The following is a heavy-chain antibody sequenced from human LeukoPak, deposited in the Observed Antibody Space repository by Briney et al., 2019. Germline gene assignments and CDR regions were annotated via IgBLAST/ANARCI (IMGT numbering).Heavy chain of an antibody. V-gene: IGHV4-39*01. Sequence: SETLSLTCTVSGGSISSSSYYWGWIRQPPGKGLEWIGRIYYSGSTYYNPSPKSRVTISVDTSKNQLSLKLSSVTAADTAVYYCARGIAAAGPTHNWFDPWGQGTLVTVSS. CDR3: ARGIAAAGPTHNWFDP. J-gene: IGHJ5*02. CDR1: GGSISSSSYY. D-gene: IGHD6-13*01. CDR2: IYYSGST.